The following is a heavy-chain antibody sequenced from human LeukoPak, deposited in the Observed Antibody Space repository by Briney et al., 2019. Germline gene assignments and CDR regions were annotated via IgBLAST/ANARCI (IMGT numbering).Heavy chain of an antibody. J-gene: IGHJ4*02. CDR1: GYTLTELS. D-gene: IGHD2-2*01. V-gene: IGHV1-24*01. CDR2: FDPEDGET. Sequence: ASVKVSCKVSGYTLTELSMHWVRQAPGEGLEWMGGFDPEDGETIYAQKFQGRVTMTEDTSTDTAYMELSSLRSEDTAVYYCATNDLGYCSSTSCRSFDYWGQRTLVTVSS. CDR3: ATNDLGYCSSTSCRSFDY.